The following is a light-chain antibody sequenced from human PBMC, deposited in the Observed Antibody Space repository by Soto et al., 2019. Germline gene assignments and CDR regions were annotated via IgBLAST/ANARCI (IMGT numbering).Light chain of an antibody. CDR3: HQYGSSPQT. V-gene: IGKV3-20*01. CDR1: QNISSY. J-gene: IGKJ1*01. CDR2: RAS. Sequence: EIVLTQSPATLSLSPGERATLSCRASQNISSYLIWYQQKPGQAPRLLIFRASSRASGVPDRFSGGGSGTDFTLTISRLEPEDFAVYYCHQYGSSPQTFGQGTKVDI.